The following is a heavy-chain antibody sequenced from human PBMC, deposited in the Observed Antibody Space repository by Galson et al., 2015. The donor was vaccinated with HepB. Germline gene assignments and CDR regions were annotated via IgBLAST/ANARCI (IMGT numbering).Heavy chain of an antibody. CDR3: ASRLRRNFEDAFDV. V-gene: IGHV1-69*08. J-gene: IGHJ3*01. CDR1: GGTFSTYT. CDR2: ITPFLGAA. D-gene: IGHD3-9*01. Sequence: SVKASCKASGGTFSTYTITWVRQAPGQRPEWMGKITPFLGAASYAQKFQGRVTITADKSTTTAYMELNSLRSDDTAIYFCASRLRRNFEDAFDVWGQGTMVTVSS.